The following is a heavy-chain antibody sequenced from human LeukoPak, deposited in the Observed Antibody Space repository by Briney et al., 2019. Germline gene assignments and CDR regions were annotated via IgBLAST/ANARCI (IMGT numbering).Heavy chain of an antibody. D-gene: IGHD1-14*01. CDR2: MNQDGSER. CDR1: GFTFSDFW. CDR3: ARDRHRNDLEY. J-gene: IGHJ4*02. V-gene: IGHV3-7*04. Sequence: GGSLRLSCEDSGFTFSDFWMNWVRQAPGKGLEWVANMNQDGSERNYVDSVKGRFTISRDNAKKSLYLQMNSLRAEDTAVYYCARDRHRNDLEYWGQGTLVTVSS.